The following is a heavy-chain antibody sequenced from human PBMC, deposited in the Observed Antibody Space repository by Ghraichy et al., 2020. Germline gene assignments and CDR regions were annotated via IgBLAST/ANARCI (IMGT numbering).Heavy chain of an antibody. CDR2: INHSGST. J-gene: IGHJ4*02. CDR3: ARGPRRSGDWGRQRLFDY. Sequence: SETLSLTCAVYGGSFSGYYWSWIRQPPGKGLEWIGEINHSGSTNYNPSLKSRVTISVDTSKNQFSLKLSSVTAADTAVYYCARGPRRSGDWGRQRLFDYWGQGTLVTVSS. V-gene: IGHV4-34*01. D-gene: IGHD7-27*01. CDR1: GGSFSGYY.